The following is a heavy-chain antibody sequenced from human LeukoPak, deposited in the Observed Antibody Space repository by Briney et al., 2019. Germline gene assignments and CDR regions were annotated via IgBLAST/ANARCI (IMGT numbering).Heavy chain of an antibody. Sequence: PGESLKISCQGSGYGFSSYWIGWGRQMPGKGLGWMGVIFPHDSDTTYSPSFQGQISFSADGSINTAYLQWHSLKASDTAIYYCARRPAGRAGFDLWGQGTLVIVSA. CDR3: ARRPAGRAGFDL. CDR1: GYGFSSYW. V-gene: IGHV5-51*01. CDR2: IFPHDSDT. D-gene: IGHD6-13*01. J-gene: IGHJ3*01.